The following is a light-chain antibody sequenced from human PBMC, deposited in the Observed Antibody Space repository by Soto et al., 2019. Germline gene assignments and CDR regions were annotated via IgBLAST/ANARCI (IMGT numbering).Light chain of an antibody. J-gene: IGKJ2*01. CDR1: QSISSY. CDR3: QQIYSTPYT. V-gene: IGKV1-39*01. Sequence: DIQMTQSPSSLSASVGDRVTITCRASQSISSYLNWYQQKPGKAPKLLIYAASSLQSGVPSRFSGSGSGTYFTLTISSLQPEDFATYYCQQIYSTPYTFGQGTKLEIK. CDR2: AAS.